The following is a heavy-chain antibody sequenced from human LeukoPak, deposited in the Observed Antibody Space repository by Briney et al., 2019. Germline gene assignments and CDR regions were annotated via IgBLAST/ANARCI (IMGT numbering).Heavy chain of an antibody. Sequence: SETLSLTCTVSGGSISSSSYYWGWIRQPPGKGLEWIGSIYYSGSTYYNPSLKSRVTISVDTSKNQFSLKLSSVTAADTAVYYCALVVTAIDYWGQGTLVTVSS. V-gene: IGHV4-39*07. CDR3: ALVVTAIDY. CDR2: IYYSGST. CDR1: GGSISSSSYY. D-gene: IGHD2-21*02. J-gene: IGHJ4*02.